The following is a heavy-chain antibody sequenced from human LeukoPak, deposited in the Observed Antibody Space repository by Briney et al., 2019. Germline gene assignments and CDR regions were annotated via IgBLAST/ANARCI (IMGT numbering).Heavy chain of an antibody. CDR2: ISGSGGST. CDR3: AKGGGLGSGDYGDAFDI. CDR1: GFTFSNFA. J-gene: IGHJ3*02. D-gene: IGHD4-17*01. V-gene: IGHV3-23*01. Sequence: PGGTLRLSCAASGFTFSNFAMSWVRQAPGKGLEWVSAISGSGGSTYYADSVKGRFTISRDNFKNTLYLKMNSLRAEDTAVYYCAKGGGLGSGDYGDAFDIWGQGTMVTVSS.